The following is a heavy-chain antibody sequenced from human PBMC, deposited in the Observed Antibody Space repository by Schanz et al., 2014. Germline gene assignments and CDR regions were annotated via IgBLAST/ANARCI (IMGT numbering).Heavy chain of an antibody. J-gene: IGHJ4*02. Sequence: QVQLVQSGAEVKKPGASVKVSCKASGYTFISYGISWVRQAPGQGLEWMGIINLSGGSTNNAQKFQGRLTMTRDTSTSTVYMELSSLRSEDTAVYYCARGYGDSPTDFWGQGTLVTVSS. V-gene: IGHV1-46*01. CDR1: GYTFISYG. CDR2: INLSGGST. CDR3: ARGYGDSPTDF. D-gene: IGHD4-17*01.